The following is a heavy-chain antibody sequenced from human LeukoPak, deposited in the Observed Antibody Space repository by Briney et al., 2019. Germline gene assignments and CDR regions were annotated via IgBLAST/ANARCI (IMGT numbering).Heavy chain of an antibody. CDR1: GFPFTLYN. CDR3: ARLRGSGRNWFDP. CDR2: ISSSTNTI. D-gene: IGHD3-10*01. V-gene: IGHV3-48*01. J-gene: IGHJ5*02. Sequence: GGSLRLSCEVSGFPFTLYNMNWVRQAPGKGLEWLSYISSSTNTIYYADSVKGRFTISRDNSKNTLYLQMNSLRAEDTAVYYCARLRGSGRNWFDPWGQGTLVTVSS.